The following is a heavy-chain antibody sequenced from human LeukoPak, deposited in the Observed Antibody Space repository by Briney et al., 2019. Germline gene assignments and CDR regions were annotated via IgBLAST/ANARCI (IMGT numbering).Heavy chain of an antibody. CDR3: AKNYGDSNWFDP. CDR2: TYYGSNWFN. J-gene: IGHJ5*02. CDR1: GDSVSSNSAA. D-gene: IGHD4-17*01. Sequence: SQTASLTCAISGDSVSSNSAAWNWIRQSPSRGLEWLGRTYYGSNWFNDFALSAKSRITINPDTSKNQFSLQLNSVTPEDTAVYYCAKNYGDSNWFDPWGQGTLVTVSS. V-gene: IGHV6-1*01.